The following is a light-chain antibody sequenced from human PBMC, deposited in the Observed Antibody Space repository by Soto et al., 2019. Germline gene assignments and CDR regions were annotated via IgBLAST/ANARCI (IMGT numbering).Light chain of an antibody. CDR2: TAS. V-gene: IGKV1-5*03. J-gene: IGKJ1*01. CDR1: QTISSW. CDR3: QHYNSYSAA. Sequence: DIPMTQSPSTLSGSVGARVTITCRASQTISSWLAWYQQKPGKAPKHLIYTASTLKSGVPSRFSGSGSGAEYTLTISSLQPADFATYYCQHYNSYSAAFGQGTKVELK.